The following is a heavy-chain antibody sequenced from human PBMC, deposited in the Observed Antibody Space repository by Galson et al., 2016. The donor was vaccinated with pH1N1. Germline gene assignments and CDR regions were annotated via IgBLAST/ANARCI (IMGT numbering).Heavy chain of an antibody. D-gene: IGHD2-15*01. J-gene: IGHJ4*02. CDR1: GFTFSSYW. V-gene: IGHV3-7*04. Sequence: SLRLSCAGSGFTFSSYWMHWVRQAPGKGLEWVANINQDGSQKYYVDSVKGRFTISRDNAKNSLYLQMNSLRAEETAVYYCVRAVGAMEAYWGQGTLVTVSS. CDR3: VRAVGAMEAY. CDR2: INQDGSQK.